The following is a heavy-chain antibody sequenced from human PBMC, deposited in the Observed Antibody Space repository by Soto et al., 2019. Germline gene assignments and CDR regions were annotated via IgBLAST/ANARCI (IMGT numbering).Heavy chain of an antibody. V-gene: IGHV3-15*01. Sequence: PGGSLRLSCAASGFPFSSYAMSWVRPAPGKGLEWVGRIKSKTDGGTTDYAAPVKGRFTISRDDSKNTLYLQMNSLKTEDTAVYYCTTDYYDSSGPGYPFDYWGQGTLVTVSS. D-gene: IGHD3-22*01. CDR1: GFPFSSYA. J-gene: IGHJ4*02. CDR2: IKSKTDGGTT. CDR3: TTDYYDSSGPGYPFDY.